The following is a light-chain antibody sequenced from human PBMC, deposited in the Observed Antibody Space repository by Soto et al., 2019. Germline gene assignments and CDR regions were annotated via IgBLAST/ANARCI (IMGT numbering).Light chain of an antibody. V-gene: IGLV2-8*01. Sequence: QSALIQPPSASGSPGQSVTISCTGTSSDVGGYNYVSWYQQHPGKAPKLMIFEVSQRPSGVPDRFSGSKSGNTASLTVSGLQAEDEADYHCSSYADTHNVVFGG. CDR1: SSDVGGYNY. J-gene: IGLJ3*02. CDR2: EVS. CDR3: SSYADTHNVV.